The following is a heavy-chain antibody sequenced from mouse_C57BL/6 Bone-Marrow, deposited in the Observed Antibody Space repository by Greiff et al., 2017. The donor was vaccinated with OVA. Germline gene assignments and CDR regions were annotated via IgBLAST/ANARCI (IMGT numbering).Heavy chain of an antibody. V-gene: IGHV1-81*01. J-gene: IGHJ4*01. CDR2: IYPRSGNT. CDR1: GYTFTSYG. D-gene: IGHD3-2*02. Sequence: VQLQQSGAELARPGASVKLSCKASGYTFTSYGISWVKQRTGQGLEWIGEIYPRSGNTYYNEKFKGKATLTADKSSSTAYMELRSLTSEDSAVYFCARELRSRGPYYAMDYWGQGTSVTVSS. CDR3: ARELRSRGPYYAMDY.